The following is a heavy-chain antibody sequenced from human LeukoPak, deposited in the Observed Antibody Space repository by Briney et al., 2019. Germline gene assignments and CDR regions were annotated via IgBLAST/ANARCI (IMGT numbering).Heavy chain of an antibody. CDR2: IYYSGST. V-gene: IGHV4-59*01. D-gene: IGHD3-3*02. Sequence: PSETLSLTCTVSGGFISSYYWSWIRQPPGKGLEWIGYIYYSGSTNYNSSLKSRVTISIDTSKNQFSLRLSSVTAADTAVYYCARDHLADYFDYWGQGTLVTVSS. J-gene: IGHJ4*02. CDR3: ARDHLADYFDY. CDR1: GGFISSYY.